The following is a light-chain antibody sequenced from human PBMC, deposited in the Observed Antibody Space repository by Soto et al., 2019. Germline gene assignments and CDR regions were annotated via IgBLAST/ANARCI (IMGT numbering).Light chain of an antibody. CDR2: EVS. J-gene: IGLJ3*02. Sequence: QSALTQPASVSGSPGQSITISCTGTSSDVGGYNYVSWYHQHPGKAPKLLIYEVSNRPSGVSNRFSGSKSGNTASLTISGLQAEDEADYYCSSYVGSLVVFGGGTQLTVL. V-gene: IGLV2-14*01. CDR1: SSDVGGYNY. CDR3: SSYVGSLVV.